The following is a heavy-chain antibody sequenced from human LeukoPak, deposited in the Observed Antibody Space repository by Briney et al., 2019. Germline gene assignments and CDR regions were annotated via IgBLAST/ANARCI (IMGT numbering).Heavy chain of an antibody. V-gene: IGHV3-30*18. CDR2: ISYDGSNK. CDR3: AKLVGSTSNVDY. J-gene: IGHJ4*02. CDR1: GFTFSSYG. D-gene: IGHD6-25*01. Sequence: GRSLRLSCAASGFTFSSYGMHWVRQAPGKGLEWVAVISYDGSNKYYADSVKGRFTISRDNSKNTLYLQMNSLRAEDTAVYYCAKLVGSTSNVDYWGQGTLVTVSS.